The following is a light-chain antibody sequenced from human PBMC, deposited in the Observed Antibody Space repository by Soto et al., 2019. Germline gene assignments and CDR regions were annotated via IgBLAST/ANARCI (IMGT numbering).Light chain of an antibody. CDR1: QSISSY. CDR3: QQLTDWPPQWT. Sequence: EVVLTQSPDTLSLPPGERATHSCRASQSISSYLAWYQQKPGQAPRLLIYDASSRATGIPARFSGSGSGTDFTLTISSLEPEDFAVYYCQQLTDWPPQWTFGQGTKVYIK. CDR2: DAS. J-gene: IGKJ1*01. V-gene: IGKV3-11*01.